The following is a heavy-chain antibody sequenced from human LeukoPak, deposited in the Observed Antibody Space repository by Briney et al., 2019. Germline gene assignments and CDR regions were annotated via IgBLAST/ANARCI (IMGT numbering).Heavy chain of an antibody. CDR3: AKSIAAAMGLMDV. J-gene: IGHJ6*03. CDR1: EFSVGSNY. Sequence: GGSLRLSCAASEFSVGSNYMTWVRQAPGKGLEWVSLIYSGGSTYYADSVKGRFTISRDNSKNTLYLQMNSLRAEDTAVYYCAKSIAAAMGLMDVWGKGTTVTVSS. V-gene: IGHV3-66*01. CDR2: IYSGGST. D-gene: IGHD6-13*01.